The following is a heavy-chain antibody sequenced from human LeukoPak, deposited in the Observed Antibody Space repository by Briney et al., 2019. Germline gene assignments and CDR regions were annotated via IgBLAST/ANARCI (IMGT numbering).Heavy chain of an antibody. J-gene: IGHJ4*02. Sequence: SETLSLTCTVSGDSISSYYWSWIRQPPGKGLEWIGEINHSGSTYYNPSLKSRVTISVDTSKNQFSLKLSSVTAADTAVYYCARLPTVTFFDYWGQGTLVTVSS. V-gene: IGHV4-34*01. CDR2: INHSGST. D-gene: IGHD4-17*01. CDR3: ARLPTVTFFDY. CDR1: GDSISSYY.